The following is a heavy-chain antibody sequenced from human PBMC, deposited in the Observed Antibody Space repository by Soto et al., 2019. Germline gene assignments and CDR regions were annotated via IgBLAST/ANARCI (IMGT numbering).Heavy chain of an antibody. Sequence: VASVKVSCKASGYTFTSYGISWVRQAPGQGLEWMGWISAYNGNTNYAQKLQGRVTMTTDTSTSTAYMELRSLRSDDTAVYYCARDLVRYCSSTSCRRYYGMDVWGQGTTVTVSS. CDR3: ARDLVRYCSSTSCRRYYGMDV. J-gene: IGHJ6*02. D-gene: IGHD2-2*01. CDR2: ISAYNGNT. CDR1: GYTFTSYG. V-gene: IGHV1-18*01.